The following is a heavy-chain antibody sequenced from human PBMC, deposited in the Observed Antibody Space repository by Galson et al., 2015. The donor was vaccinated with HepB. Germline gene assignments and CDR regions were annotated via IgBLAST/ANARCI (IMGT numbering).Heavy chain of an antibody. Sequence: LRLSCAASGFTFSSYGMHWVRQAPGKGLEWVAVISYDGSNKYYADSVKGRFTISRDNSKNTLYLQMNSLRAEDTAVYYCAKDGIVVVVAATRGGYYYMDVWGKGTTVTVSS. V-gene: IGHV3-30*18. D-gene: IGHD2-15*01. J-gene: IGHJ6*03. CDR1: GFTFSSYG. CDR2: ISYDGSNK. CDR3: AKDGIVVVVAATRGGYYYMDV.